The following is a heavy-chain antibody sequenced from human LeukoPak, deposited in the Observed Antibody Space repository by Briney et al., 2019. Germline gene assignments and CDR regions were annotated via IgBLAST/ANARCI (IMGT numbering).Heavy chain of an antibody. Sequence: GGSLRLSCAASGFTVSSNYMSWVHQAPGKGLEWVSVIYSGGSTYYADSVKGRFTISRDNSKNTLYLQMNSLRAEDTAVYYCARDPVDCSGGSCYLYGMDVWGQGTTVTVSS. D-gene: IGHD2-15*01. CDR3: ARDPVDCSGGSCYLYGMDV. J-gene: IGHJ6*02. CDR2: IYSGGST. V-gene: IGHV3-66*01. CDR1: GFTVSSNY.